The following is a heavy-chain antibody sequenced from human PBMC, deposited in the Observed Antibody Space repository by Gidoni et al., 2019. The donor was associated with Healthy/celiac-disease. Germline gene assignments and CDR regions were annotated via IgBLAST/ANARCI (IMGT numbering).Heavy chain of an antibody. D-gene: IGHD2-15*01. CDR1: GFTFSSYS. CDR3: ATVVGASEDFDY. Sequence: EVQLVESGGGLVKPGGSLRLSCAASGFTFSSYSMNWVRQAPGKGLEWVSSISSSSSYIYYADSVKGRFTISRDNAKNSLYLQMNSLRAEDTAVYYCATVVGASEDFDYWGQGTLVTVSS. V-gene: IGHV3-21*01. J-gene: IGHJ4*02. CDR2: ISSSSSYI.